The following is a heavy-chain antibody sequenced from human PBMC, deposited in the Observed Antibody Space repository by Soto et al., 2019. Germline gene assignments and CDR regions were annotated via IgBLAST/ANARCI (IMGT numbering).Heavy chain of an antibody. CDR3: VHTDLGNWFDP. CDR2: ISGDEDK. CDR1: GFSLSTRTVG. V-gene: IGHV2-5*02. D-gene: IGHD7-27*01. J-gene: IGHJ5*02. Sequence: QITLKESGPTLVKPTQTLTLTCSFSGFSLSTRTVGVGWFRQRPGKALEWLALISGDEDKRYSPSLRSRLIIAKGTSKKQVVLTMTNMDPVDTATYYCVHTDLGNWFDPWGQGTLVIVSS.